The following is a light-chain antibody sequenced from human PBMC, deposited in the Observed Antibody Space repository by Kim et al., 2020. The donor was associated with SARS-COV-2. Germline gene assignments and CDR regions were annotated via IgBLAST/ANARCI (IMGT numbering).Light chain of an antibody. V-gene: IGLV3-1*01. Sequence: VSVSPGQTASITCSGTKLGDKYAYWYQQKPGQSPVLVIYQHTKRPSGISQRFSGSSSGNTATLTISPAQTMDEADYYCQAWDSSTAVFGGGTQLTVL. CDR2: QHT. J-gene: IGLJ3*02. CDR1: KLGDKY. CDR3: QAWDSSTAV.